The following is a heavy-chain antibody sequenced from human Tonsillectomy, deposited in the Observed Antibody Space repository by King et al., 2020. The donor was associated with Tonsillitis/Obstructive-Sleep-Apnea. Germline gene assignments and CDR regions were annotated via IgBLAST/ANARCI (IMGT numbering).Heavy chain of an antibody. D-gene: IGHD3-10*01. V-gene: IGHV3-21*01. J-gene: IGHJ3*01. Sequence: MNWVRQAPGKGLEWVSSISSSSSYIYYADSVKGRFTISRDNAKNSLYLQMNSLRAEDTAVYYCARESSEAFDFWGQGTMVTVSS. CDR2: ISSSSSYI. CDR3: ARESSEAFDF.